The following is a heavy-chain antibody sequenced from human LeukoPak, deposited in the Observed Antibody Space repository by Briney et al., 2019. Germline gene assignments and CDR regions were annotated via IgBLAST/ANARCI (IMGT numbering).Heavy chain of an antibody. CDR3: ARVDCSSTSCYDYYYYGMDV. D-gene: IGHD2-2*01. Sequence: PSETLSLTCTVSGGSVSSGSYYWSWIRQPPGKGLEWIGYIYYSGSTNYNPSLKSRVTISVDTSKNQFSMKLSSVTAADTAVYYCARVDCSSTSCYDYYYYGMDVWGKGTTVTVSS. J-gene: IGHJ6*04. V-gene: IGHV4-61*01. CDR1: GGSVSSGSYY. CDR2: IYYSGST.